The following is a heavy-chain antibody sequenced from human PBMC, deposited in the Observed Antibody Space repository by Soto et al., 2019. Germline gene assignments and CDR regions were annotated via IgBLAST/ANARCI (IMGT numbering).Heavy chain of an antibody. V-gene: IGHV4-34*01. Sequence: SETLSLTCAVYGGSFSGYYWSWIRQPPGKGLEWIGEINHSGSTNYNPSLKSRVTISVDTSASTAYMELSSLRSEDTAVYYCARDFGYSSSSGSYYYYCYGMDVWGQGTTVTVSS. J-gene: IGHJ6*02. CDR2: INHSGST. CDR1: GGSFSGYY. CDR3: ARDFGYSSSSGSYYYYCYGMDV. D-gene: IGHD6-6*01.